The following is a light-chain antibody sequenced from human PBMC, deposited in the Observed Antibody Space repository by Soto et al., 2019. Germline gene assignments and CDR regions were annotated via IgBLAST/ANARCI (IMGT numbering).Light chain of an antibody. Sequence: DIQVIQSPSSLSASVGDRVTITCQASQDISTYLNWYQQKPGKAPNLLIYAASNLETGVPSRFSGSGSGTDFTFTISSLQPEDIATYYCQQYGNLPPKVTFGGGTKVEIK. V-gene: IGKV1-33*01. CDR3: QQYGNLPPKVT. CDR2: AAS. J-gene: IGKJ4*01. CDR1: QDISTY.